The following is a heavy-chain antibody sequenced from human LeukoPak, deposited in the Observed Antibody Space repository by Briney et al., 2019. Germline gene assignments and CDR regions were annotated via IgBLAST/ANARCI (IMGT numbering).Heavy chain of an antibody. D-gene: IGHD6-19*01. Sequence: SETLSLTCSVSGYSISSGFHWGWIRQTPGKDLEWNGSIYHSGSTSYNPSLKSRVTMSVDTSKNQFSLRLTSVTAADTAVYSCARGLGVSAWRYYFDYWGQGTLVTVSS. CDR1: GYSISSGFH. J-gene: IGHJ4*02. CDR3: ARGLGVSAWRYYFDY. CDR2: IYHSGST. V-gene: IGHV4-38-2*02.